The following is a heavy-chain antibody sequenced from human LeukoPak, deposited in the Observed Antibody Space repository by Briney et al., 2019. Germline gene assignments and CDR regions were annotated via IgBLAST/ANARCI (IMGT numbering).Heavy chain of an antibody. CDR2: IYTSGRT. D-gene: IGHD6-19*01. CDR1: GGSIISGSYY. J-gene: IGHJ3*02. CDR3: ARDLGGGSGWYGDAFDI. Sequence: PTETLPLTCSVPGGSIISGSYYMSSIRQPAGKGLERTGRIYTSGRTNYNPSLRSRVPISEATSKHQSSLKLSPVAAAHTAVYYYARDLGGGSGWYGDAFDIWGQGTMVTVSS. V-gene: IGHV4-61*02.